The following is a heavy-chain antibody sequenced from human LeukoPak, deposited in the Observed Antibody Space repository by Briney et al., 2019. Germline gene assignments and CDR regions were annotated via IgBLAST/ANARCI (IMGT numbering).Heavy chain of an antibody. V-gene: IGHV1-18*01. CDR1: GYTFATYG. Sequence: ASVKVACKASGYTFATYGISWFRQAPGQGLGWMGWISGYNGNTNHAQKFQGRVTMTTDTSTSTAYMELRSLRSDDTAVYYCARLYCSGANCYPIYGDPFDYWGQGTLVTVSS. D-gene: IGHD2-15*01. CDR3: ARLYCSGANCYPIYGDPFDY. CDR2: ISGYNGNT. J-gene: IGHJ4*02.